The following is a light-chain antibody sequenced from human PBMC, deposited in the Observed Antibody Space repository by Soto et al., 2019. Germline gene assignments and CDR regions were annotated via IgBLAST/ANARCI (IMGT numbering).Light chain of an antibody. CDR3: CSYAGTYSPV. Sequence: QSALTQPPSVSGSPGQSVTISCTGTSSDVGAYNFVSWYQQYPGKAPKLIIFDVSARASGVPDRFSGSKSGNTASLTISGLQADDEADYYCCSYAGTYSPVLGGGTKLTVL. CDR2: DVS. CDR1: SSDVGAYNF. J-gene: IGLJ2*01. V-gene: IGLV2-11*01.